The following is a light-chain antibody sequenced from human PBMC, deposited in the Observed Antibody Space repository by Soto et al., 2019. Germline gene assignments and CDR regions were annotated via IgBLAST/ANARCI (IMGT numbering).Light chain of an antibody. CDR2: GVS. Sequence: QSALTQPASVSGSPGQSITISCTGTSSDIGGYTYVSWYQQHPGKAPKLMIYGVSNRPSGISNRFSGSKSGDTASLTIVRLQAEDEADYYCSSYTSINTWVFGGGTKLTVL. V-gene: IGLV2-14*01. J-gene: IGLJ3*02. CDR3: SSYTSINTWV. CDR1: SSDIGGYTY.